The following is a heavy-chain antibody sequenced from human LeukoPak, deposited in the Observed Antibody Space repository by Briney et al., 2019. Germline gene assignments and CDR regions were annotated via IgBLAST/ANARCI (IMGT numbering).Heavy chain of an antibody. CDR3: AKDSYDYVWGSYRPFDY. CDR2: ISGSGSTT. V-gene: IGHV3-23*01. Sequence: GGSLRLSCAASGFNFSSPAMSWVRQAPGKGLEWVSAISGSGSTTYYADSVKGRFTLSRDSSKNTLYLKMNTLRAEDTAVYYCAKDSYDYVWGSYRPFDYWGQGTLVTVSS. J-gene: IGHJ4*02. CDR1: GFNFSSPA. D-gene: IGHD3-16*02.